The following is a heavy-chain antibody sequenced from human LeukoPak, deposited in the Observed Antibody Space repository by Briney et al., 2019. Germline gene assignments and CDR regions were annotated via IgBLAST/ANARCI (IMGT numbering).Heavy chain of an antibody. D-gene: IGHD2-15*01. Sequence: GGSLRLSCAASGFTFSSYGMHWVRQAPGKGLEWVAVIWYDGSNKYHADSVKGRFTISRDNSKNTLYLQMNSLRAEDTAVYYCARGPCSGGSCYAYFDYWGQGTLVTVSS. CDR3: ARGPCSGGSCYAYFDY. CDR2: IWYDGSNK. J-gene: IGHJ4*02. CDR1: GFTFSSYG. V-gene: IGHV3-33*01.